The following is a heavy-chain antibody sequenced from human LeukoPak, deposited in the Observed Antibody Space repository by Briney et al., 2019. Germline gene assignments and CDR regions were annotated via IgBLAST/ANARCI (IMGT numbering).Heavy chain of an antibody. CDR3: ARGFSPGLRFDP. V-gene: IGHV4-34*01. D-gene: IGHD5-12*01. Sequence: SETLSLTCAVYGGSFSTCSWSWIRQPPGKGLEWIGEINHRASTTYNPSLKSRVAISIDTSKNQFSLNLRSVTAADTAVYYCARGFSPGLRFDPWGQGTLVTVSS. CDR1: GGSFSTCS. J-gene: IGHJ5*02. CDR2: INHRAST.